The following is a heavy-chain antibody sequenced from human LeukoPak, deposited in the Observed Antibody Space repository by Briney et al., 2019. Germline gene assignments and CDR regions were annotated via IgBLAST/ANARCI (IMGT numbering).Heavy chain of an antibody. Sequence: GTSLRLSCAASGFTFSSYGIHWVRQAPGKGLEWVAVISYDGSLKYYADSVKGRFTISRDNSKNTLYLQMNSLRAEDTAVYYCARTNYYDSSGYSYWGQGTLVTVSS. J-gene: IGHJ4*02. CDR2: ISYDGSLK. V-gene: IGHV3-30*03. CDR1: GFTFSSYG. D-gene: IGHD3-22*01. CDR3: ARTNYYDSSGYSY.